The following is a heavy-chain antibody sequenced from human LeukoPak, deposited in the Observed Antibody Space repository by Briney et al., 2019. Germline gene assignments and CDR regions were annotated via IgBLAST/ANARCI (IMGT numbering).Heavy chain of an antibody. CDR3: AKPSSGYLIASGAFDI. Sequence: GRSLRLSCAASGFTFEDYAMHWFRQAPGKGLEWVSGITWNSGSTAYADSVKGRFTISRDNAKNSLYLQMNSLRPEDTALYYCAKPSSGYLIASGAFDIWGQRTMVTVSS. CDR2: ITWNSGST. CDR1: GFTFEDYA. D-gene: IGHD3-22*01. V-gene: IGHV3-9*01. J-gene: IGHJ3*02.